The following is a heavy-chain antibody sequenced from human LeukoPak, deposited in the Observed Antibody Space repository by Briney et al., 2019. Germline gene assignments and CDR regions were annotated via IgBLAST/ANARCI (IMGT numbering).Heavy chain of an antibody. J-gene: IGHJ4*02. Sequence: GGSLRLSCVASGFTFSSHWMSWVRQAPGKGLEWVANIKEDGSARFYLDSVKGRFTISRDNAKNSVYLQMNSLRVEDTAVYYCARAVDVADYWGQGTLVTVSS. V-gene: IGHV3-7*01. D-gene: IGHD3-16*01. CDR3: ARAVDVADY. CDR1: GFTFSSHW. CDR2: IKEDGSAR.